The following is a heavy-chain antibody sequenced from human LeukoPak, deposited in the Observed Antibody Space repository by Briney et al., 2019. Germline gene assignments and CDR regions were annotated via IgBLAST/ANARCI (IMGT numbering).Heavy chain of an antibody. CDR1: GYTFTSYA. CDR3: ARRTKRGYSYGTPGYFDL. Sequence: ASVKVSCKASGYTFTSYAMHWVRQAPGQRLEWMGWINAGNGNTKYSQKFQGRVTITRDTSASTAYMELSSLRSEDTAVYYCARRTKRGYSYGTPGYFDLWGRGTLVTVSS. V-gene: IGHV1-3*01. D-gene: IGHD5-18*01. J-gene: IGHJ2*01. CDR2: INAGNGNT.